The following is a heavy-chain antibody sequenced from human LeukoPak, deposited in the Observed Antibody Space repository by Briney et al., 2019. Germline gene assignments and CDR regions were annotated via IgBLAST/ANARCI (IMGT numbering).Heavy chain of an antibody. CDR1: GYTFTGYY. Sequence: ASVKVSCKASGYTFTGYYMHWVRQAPGQGLEWMGWINPNSGGTNYAQKFQGRVTMTRDTSISTAYMELSRLRSDDTAVYYCAREIVVRASLINSFDYWGQGTLVTVSS. V-gene: IGHV1-2*02. CDR3: AREIVVRASLINSFDY. D-gene: IGHD3-10*01. CDR2: INPNSGGT. J-gene: IGHJ4*02.